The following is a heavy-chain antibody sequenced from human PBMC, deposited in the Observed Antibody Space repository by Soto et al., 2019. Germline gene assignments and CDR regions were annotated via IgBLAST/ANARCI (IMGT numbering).Heavy chain of an antibody. CDR2: MKEDGSQT. D-gene: IGHD1-1*01. Sequence: GGSLRLSCSASGFPFSSSWMDWVRQAPGKGLEWVANMKEDGSQTYYVDSVKGRFTVSRDNAENSVFLQMNSLRVEDTAVYYCSRSLNFWGQGTQVTVS. V-gene: IGHV3-7*01. J-gene: IGHJ4*02. CDR3: SRSLNF. CDR1: GFPFSSSW.